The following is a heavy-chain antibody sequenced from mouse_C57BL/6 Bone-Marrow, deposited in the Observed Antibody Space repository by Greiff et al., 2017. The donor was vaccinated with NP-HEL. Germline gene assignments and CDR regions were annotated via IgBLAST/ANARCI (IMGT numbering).Heavy chain of an antibody. V-gene: IGHV1-64*01. Sequence: QLQQPGAELVKPGASVKLSCKASGYTFTSYWMHWVKQRPGQGLEWIGMIHPNSGSTNYNEKFKSKATLTVDKSSSTAYMQLSSLTSEDSAVYYCARGELLRSWFAYWGQGTLVTVSA. CDR1: GYTFTSYW. CDR2: IHPNSGST. D-gene: IGHD1-1*01. J-gene: IGHJ3*01. CDR3: ARGELLRSWFAY.